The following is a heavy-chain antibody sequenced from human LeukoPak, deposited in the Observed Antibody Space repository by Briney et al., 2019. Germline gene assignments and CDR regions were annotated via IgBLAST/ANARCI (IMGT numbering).Heavy chain of an antibody. J-gene: IGHJ4*02. CDR2: IHYSGST. CDR1: GGSINSYY. CDR3: ARETQDSSSWYGYYFDY. V-gene: IGHV4-59*12. Sequence: SETLSLTCTVSGGSINSYYWSWIRQPPGRGLEWIGSIHYSGSTYYNPSLKSRVTISVDRSKNQFSLKLSSVTAADTAVYYCARETQDSSSWYGYYFDYWGQGTLVTVSS. D-gene: IGHD6-13*01.